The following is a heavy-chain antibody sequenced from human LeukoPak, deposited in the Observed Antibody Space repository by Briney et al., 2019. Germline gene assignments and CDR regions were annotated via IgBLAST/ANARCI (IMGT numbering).Heavy chain of an antibody. CDR3: AKDLETGRAYYFDY. V-gene: IGHV3-30-3*01. CDR2: ISYDGTNY. Sequence: GGSLRLSCAASGFTFSSYAMHWVRQAPGKGLEWVAVISYDGTNYYYADSVRGRFTIFRDNSKNTLYLQMNSLRAEDTAVYYCAKDLETGRAYYFDYWGQGTLVTVSS. CDR1: GFTFSSYA. J-gene: IGHJ4*02. D-gene: IGHD7-27*01.